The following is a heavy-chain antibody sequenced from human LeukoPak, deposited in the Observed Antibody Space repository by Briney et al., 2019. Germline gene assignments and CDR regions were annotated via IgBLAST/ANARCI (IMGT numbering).Heavy chain of an antibody. CDR2: IKQDGSEK. J-gene: IGHJ4*02. Sequence: GGSLRLSCAASGFTFSSYWMSWVRQAPGKGLEWVANIKQDGSEKYYVDSVKGRFTISRDNAKNSLYLQMNSLGAEDAAVYYCARDLASYGDYFTDYWGQGTLVTVSS. CDR3: ARDLASYGDYFTDY. CDR1: GFTFSSYW. D-gene: IGHD4-17*01. V-gene: IGHV3-7*01.